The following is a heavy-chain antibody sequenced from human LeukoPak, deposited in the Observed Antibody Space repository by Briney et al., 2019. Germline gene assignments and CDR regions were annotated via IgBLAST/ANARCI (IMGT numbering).Heavy chain of an antibody. CDR1: GFTFSSYG. Sequence: PGGSLRLSCTASGFTFSSYGMHWVRQAPGKGLEWVAVISNDGSKSYCTDSVKGRFTISRDNPKNTLYLQMNSLTTEDTAVYYCAQDRGGEQQLIQGFAYWGQGTLVTVSS. D-gene: IGHD6-13*01. CDR2: ISNDGSKS. V-gene: IGHV3-30*18. J-gene: IGHJ4*02. CDR3: AQDRGGEQQLIQGFAY.